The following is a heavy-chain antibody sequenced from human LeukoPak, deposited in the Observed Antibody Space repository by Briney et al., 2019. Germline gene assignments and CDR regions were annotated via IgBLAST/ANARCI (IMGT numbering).Heavy chain of an antibody. CDR3: ARNPQTNYYGSGSYYHSSQDWFDP. CDR1: GGTFSSYA. J-gene: IGHJ5*02. D-gene: IGHD3-10*01. V-gene: IGHV1-69*04. CDR2: FFPSLGIA. Sequence: AASVKLSCKASGGTFSSYAISWVRQAPGQGLEWMGRFFPSLGIANNAQKFQGRVTITADKSTSTAYMELSSLRSEDTAVYYCARNPQTNYYGSGSYYHSSQDWFDPWGQGTLGTVSS.